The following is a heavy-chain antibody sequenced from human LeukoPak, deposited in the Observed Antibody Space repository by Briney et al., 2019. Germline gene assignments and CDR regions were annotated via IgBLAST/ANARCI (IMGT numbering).Heavy chain of an antibody. V-gene: IGHV3-23*01. Sequence: GGSLRLSCAASGFTFSSYAMSWVRQAPGRGLGWVSGISGSGGSTYYADSAKGRFTISRDNSKNTLYLQMNSLRAEDTAVYYCASSWSYPDYWGQGTLVTVSS. CDR3: ASSWSYPDY. CDR1: GFTFSSYA. J-gene: IGHJ4*02. CDR2: ISGSGGST.